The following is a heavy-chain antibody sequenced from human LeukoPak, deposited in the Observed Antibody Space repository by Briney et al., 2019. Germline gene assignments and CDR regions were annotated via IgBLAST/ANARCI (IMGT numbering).Heavy chain of an antibody. CDR2: VSDTGDT. Sequence: SETLSLTCTVSGVSINGNYWTGIRQLPGKGLEWIGFVSDTGDTDYNPSLKSRLTISADTPKSQLSLSLSSVTAADTALYYCARVFRGVVTSIWFDPWGQGTLVTVSS. CDR1: GVSINGNY. V-gene: IGHV4-59*01. D-gene: IGHD3-3*01. J-gene: IGHJ5*02. CDR3: ARVFRGVVTSIWFDP.